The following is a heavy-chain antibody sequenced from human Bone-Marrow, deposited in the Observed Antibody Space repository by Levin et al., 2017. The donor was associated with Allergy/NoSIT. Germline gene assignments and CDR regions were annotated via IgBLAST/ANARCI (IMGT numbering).Heavy chain of an antibody. J-gene: IGHJ3*02. Sequence: PGESLKISCAASGFTFTSYWMHWVRQAPGKGLVWVSRINGDGSGTIYADSVKGRFTISRDNAGNTLYLHMSSLRVEDTAVYYCARGGSGHGFDIWGQGTMVTVSS. D-gene: IGHD3-16*01. CDR2: INGDGSGT. CDR3: ARGGSGHGFDI. CDR1: GFTFTSYW. V-gene: IGHV3-74*01.